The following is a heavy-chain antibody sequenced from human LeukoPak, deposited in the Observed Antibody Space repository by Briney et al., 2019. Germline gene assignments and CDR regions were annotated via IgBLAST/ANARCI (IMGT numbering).Heavy chain of an antibody. CDR1: GLTSSNYW. CDR2: INHEGRDK. CDR3: ARSYTASGYYNGVAY. J-gene: IGHJ4*02. Sequence: GGSRTLAWPAAGLTSSNYWMTWVRQTPGKGLDWVATINHEGRDKHYVDSVKGRFAISRDNANNSLYLQLDSLRVEDTAVYFCARSYTASGYYNGVAYWGQGILVTVSS. D-gene: IGHD3-22*01. V-gene: IGHV3-7*01.